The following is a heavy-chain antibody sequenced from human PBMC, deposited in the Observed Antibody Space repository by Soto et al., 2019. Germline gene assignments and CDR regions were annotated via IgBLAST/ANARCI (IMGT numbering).Heavy chain of an antibody. D-gene: IGHD6-13*01. CDR2: INHSGST. Sequence: SETLCLTYAVYGGSFGGYYWSWIRQPPGKGLEWIGEINHSGSTNYNPSLKSRVTISVDTSKNQFSLKLSSVTAEDTAVYYCAKTRSWYDAFDIWGQGTMVTVSS. CDR3: AKTRSWYDAFDI. CDR1: GGSFGGYY. V-gene: IGHV4-34*01. J-gene: IGHJ3*02.